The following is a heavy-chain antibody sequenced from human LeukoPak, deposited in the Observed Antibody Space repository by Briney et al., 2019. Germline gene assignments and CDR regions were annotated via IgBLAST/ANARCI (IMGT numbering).Heavy chain of an antibody. V-gene: IGHV3-21*01. J-gene: IGHJ5*02. CDR3: ARETTVTSGWFDP. CDR1: GFTFSSYS. CDR2: ITSSSSYI. Sequence: GGSLRLSCAASGFTFSSYSKIWVRQAPGRGLEWFSSITSSSSYIYYADSVKGRFTISRDNAKNSLYLQMNNLRAEDTAVYYCARETTVTSGWFDPWGQGTLVTVSS. D-gene: IGHD4-17*01.